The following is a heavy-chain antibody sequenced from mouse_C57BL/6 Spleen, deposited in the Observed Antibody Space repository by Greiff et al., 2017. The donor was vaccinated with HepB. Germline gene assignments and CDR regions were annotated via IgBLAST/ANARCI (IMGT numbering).Heavy chain of an antibody. J-gene: IGHJ1*03. CDR1: GYTFTSYG. CDR3: AGWLLRGYFDV. Sequence: VQLQQSGAELARPGASVKLSCKASGYTFTSYGISWVKQRTGQGLEWIGEIYPRSGNTYYNEKFKGKATLTADKSSSTAYMELRSLTSEDSAVYFCAGWLLRGYFDVWGTGPTVTVSS. V-gene: IGHV1-81*01. D-gene: IGHD2-3*01. CDR2: IYPRSGNT.